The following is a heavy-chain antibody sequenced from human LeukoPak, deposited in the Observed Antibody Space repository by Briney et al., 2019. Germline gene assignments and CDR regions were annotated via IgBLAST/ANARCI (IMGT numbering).Heavy chain of an antibody. V-gene: IGHV4-59*01. D-gene: IGHD3-10*01. J-gene: IGHJ4*02. CDR2: IYSSGTT. CDR1: GGSISSYY. CDR3: ARHYGSGSYPLDS. Sequence: SEALSLTCTVSGGSISSYYWSWIRQPPGRGLEWLAYIYSSGTTNYNPSPKSRITLSVDTSKNQFSLKLSSVTAADTAVYYCARHYGSGSYPLDSWGQGTLVTVSS.